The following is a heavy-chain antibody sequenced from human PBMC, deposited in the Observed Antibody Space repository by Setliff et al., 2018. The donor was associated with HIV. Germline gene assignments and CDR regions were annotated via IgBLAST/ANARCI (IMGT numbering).Heavy chain of an antibody. Sequence: ASETLSLTCTVSGGSISTRSPYYWGWIRQPPGKGLEWIGSIAYSGSTYYNPSLKSRVTISVDTSKNQFSLKLSSVTAADTAVYYCARADDFWSGYIPYWGQGTLVTVSS. J-gene: IGHJ4*02. V-gene: IGHV4-39*07. CDR3: ARADDFWSGYIPY. CDR1: GGSISTRSPYY. CDR2: IAYSGST. D-gene: IGHD3-3*01.